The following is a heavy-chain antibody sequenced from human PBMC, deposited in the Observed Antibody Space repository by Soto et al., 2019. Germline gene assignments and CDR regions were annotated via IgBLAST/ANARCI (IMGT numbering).Heavy chain of an antibody. J-gene: IGHJ4*02. D-gene: IGHD3-3*01. CDR2: ISAYNGNT. CDR3: ARGAITIVGVVIPFDY. Sequence: ASVKVSCKASGYTFTSYGISWVRQAPGQGLEWMGWISAYNGNTNYAQKLQGRVTMTTDTSTSTAYMELRSLRSDDTAVYYCARGAITIVGVVIPFDYWGQGTLVTVSS. V-gene: IGHV1-18*01. CDR1: GYTFTSYG.